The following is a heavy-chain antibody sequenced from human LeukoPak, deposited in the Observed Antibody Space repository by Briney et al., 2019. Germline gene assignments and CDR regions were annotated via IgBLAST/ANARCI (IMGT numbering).Heavy chain of an antibody. J-gene: IGHJ4*02. CDR2: IYHSGST. CDR3: ARQGQLPTAVVPFDY. Sequence: PSETLSLTCTVFGYSMSSGYYWAWIRQPPGKGLEWIASIYHSGSTYYNPSLKRRVTISVDTSKNQFSLKLSSVTAADTAFYYCARQGQLPTAVVPFDYWGQGTLVTVSS. V-gene: IGHV4-38-2*02. CDR1: GYSMSSGYY. D-gene: IGHD2-2*01.